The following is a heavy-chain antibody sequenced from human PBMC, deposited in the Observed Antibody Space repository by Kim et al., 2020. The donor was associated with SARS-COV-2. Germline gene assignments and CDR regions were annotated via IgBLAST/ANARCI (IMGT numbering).Heavy chain of an antibody. D-gene: IGHD3-3*01. CDR3: AKGQSGDAYAVIDY. J-gene: IGHJ4*02. V-gene: IGHV3-23*01. Sequence: ADSVMGRFTISRDNSKNTLYLQMNSLRAEDTAVYYCAKGQSGDAYAVIDYWGQGTLVTVSS.